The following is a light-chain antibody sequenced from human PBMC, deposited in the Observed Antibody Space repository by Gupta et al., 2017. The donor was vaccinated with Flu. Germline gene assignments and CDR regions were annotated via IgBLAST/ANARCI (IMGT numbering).Light chain of an antibody. V-gene: IGLV6-57*03. CDR1: RGFIANNY. CDR3: QSYDNSLPWV. CDR2: EDD. J-gene: IGLJ3*02. Sequence: NFMLTQPHSVSESPGKTVTISCTRDRGFIANNYVQWYQQRPGGAPTTVIYEDDQRPSGVPDRFSGSIDRSSNSASLTISGLKPEDEADYYCQSYDNSLPWVCGGGTKLTVL.